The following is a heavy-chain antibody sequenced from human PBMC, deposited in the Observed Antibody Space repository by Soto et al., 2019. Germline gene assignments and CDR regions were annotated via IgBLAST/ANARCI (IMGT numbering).Heavy chain of an antibody. Sequence: PSETLSLTCTVSGASISSGGYYWSWTRHHPGKALEWIGHIYDSETIYYNPSLQSRVTISLEKSKNQFSLTLTSVTAADTAVYYCARERRYCSGGTCSDGLDVWGPGTTVTVSS. V-gene: IGHV4-30-2*01. CDR1: GASISSGGYY. D-gene: IGHD2-15*01. J-gene: IGHJ6*02. CDR2: IYDSETI. CDR3: ARERRYCSGGTCSDGLDV.